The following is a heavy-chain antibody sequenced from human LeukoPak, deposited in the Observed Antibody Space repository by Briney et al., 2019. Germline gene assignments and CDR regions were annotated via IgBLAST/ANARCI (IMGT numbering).Heavy chain of an antibody. CDR1: GYNFTSHW. CDR3: ARHAVSRTSPSDPFNI. CDR2: IYPADSRT. V-gene: IGHV5-51*01. J-gene: IGHJ3*02. D-gene: IGHD3-16*01. Sequence: GESLKIPCKGSGYNFTSHWIGWVRQMPGKGLEWMGIIYPADSRTTDSASSQGHVTISVNKSASTAYLQWSSLMGSDTTMYYCARHAVSRTSPSDPFNIWGQGTMVTVSS.